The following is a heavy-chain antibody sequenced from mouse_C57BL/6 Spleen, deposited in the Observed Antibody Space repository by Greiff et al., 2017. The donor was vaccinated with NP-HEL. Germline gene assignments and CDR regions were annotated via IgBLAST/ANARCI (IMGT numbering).Heavy chain of an antibody. D-gene: IGHD2-4*01. Sequence: VQLQQSGPELVKPGASVKIPCKASGYTFTDYNMDWVKQSHGKSLEWIGDINPNNGGTIYNQKFKGKATLTVDKSSSTAYMELRSLTSEDTAVYYCAREGMITTGGYWYFDVWGTGTTVTVSS. CDR3: AREGMITTGGYWYFDV. V-gene: IGHV1-18*01. J-gene: IGHJ1*03. CDR1: GYTFTDYN. CDR2: INPNNGGT.